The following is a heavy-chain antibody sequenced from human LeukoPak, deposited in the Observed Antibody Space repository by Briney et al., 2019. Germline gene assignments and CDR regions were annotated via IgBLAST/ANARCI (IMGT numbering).Heavy chain of an antibody. V-gene: IGHV4-59*01. CDR3: ARACSGGSCYDDAFDI. Sequence: SSETLSLTCTVSGGSISSYYWSWIRQPPGKGLEWIRYIYYSGSTNYNPSLKSRVTISVDTSKNQFSLKLSSVTAADTAVYYCARACSGGSCYDDAFDIWGQGTMVTVSS. J-gene: IGHJ3*02. D-gene: IGHD2-15*01. CDR1: GGSISSYY. CDR2: IYYSGST.